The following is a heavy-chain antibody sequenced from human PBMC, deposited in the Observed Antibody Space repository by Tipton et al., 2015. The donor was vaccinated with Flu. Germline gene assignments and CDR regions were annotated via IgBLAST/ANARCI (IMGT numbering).Heavy chain of an antibody. D-gene: IGHD3-10*02. CDR3: ARLSYYDVDLKNFYFDH. Sequence: GLVKPSETLSLTCTVSSGSIRSTNYFCAWIRQPPGKGLELIGSIYPSGTTYYNPSLKSRVTISVDTSKSQFSLMLRSVTAADTAVYYCARLSYYDVDLKNFYFDHWGQGALVTVSS. J-gene: IGHJ4*02. CDR1: SGSIRSTNYF. CDR2: IYPSGTT. V-gene: IGHV4-39*01.